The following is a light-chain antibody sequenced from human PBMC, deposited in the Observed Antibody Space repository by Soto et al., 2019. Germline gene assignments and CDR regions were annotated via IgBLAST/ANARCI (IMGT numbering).Light chain of an antibody. J-gene: IGKJ1*01. Sequence: DIQMTQSPSTLSASVGDRVTITCRASQNINSHLAWYQQKPGKAPNLLIYTASNLESGVPSRFSGSGSGTAFTLTISNLQPDDLASFYDQQYDLSSTFGQGTKVEIK. CDR3: QQYDLSST. CDR1: QNINSH. CDR2: TAS. V-gene: IGKV1-5*03.